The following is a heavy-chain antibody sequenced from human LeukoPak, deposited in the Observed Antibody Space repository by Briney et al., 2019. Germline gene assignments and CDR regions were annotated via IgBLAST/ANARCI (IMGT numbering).Heavy chain of an antibody. CDR2: IYHSGST. D-gene: IGHD6-19*01. CDR1: GYSISSGNW. J-gene: IGHJ4*02. CDR3: ARTTSVAVSED. V-gene: IGHV4-28*01. Sequence: SETLSLTCAVSGYSISSGNWWGWIRQPPGKGLEWIGYIYHSGSTYYNPSLKSRVTMSVDTSKNQFSLNLSSVTAADTAVYYCARTTSVAVSEDWGQGTLVTVSS.